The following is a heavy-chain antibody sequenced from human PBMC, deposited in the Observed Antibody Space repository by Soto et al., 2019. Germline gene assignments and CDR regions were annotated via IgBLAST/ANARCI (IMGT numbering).Heavy chain of an antibody. V-gene: IGHV3-21*01. D-gene: IGHD6-6*01. J-gene: IGHJ1*01. CDR3: ARDSSSSGSEYFQH. CDR1: GFTFSSYS. Sequence: PGGSLRLSCAASGFTFSSYSMNWVRQAPGKGLEWVSSISSSSSYIYYADSVKGRFTISRDNAENSLYLQMNSLRAEDTAVYYCARDSSSSGSEYFQHWGQGTLVTVSS. CDR2: ISSSSSYI.